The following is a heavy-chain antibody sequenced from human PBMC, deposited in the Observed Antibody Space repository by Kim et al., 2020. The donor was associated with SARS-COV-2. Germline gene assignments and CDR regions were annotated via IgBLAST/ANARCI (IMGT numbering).Heavy chain of an antibody. D-gene: IGHD3-10*01. V-gene: IGHV1-3*01. CDR2: MNADDGNT. J-gene: IGHJ3*01. CDR3: ARGLWIGAASFDV. CDR1: GYTFTSYA. Sequence: ASVKVSCKASGYTFTSYAMNWVRQATGQRLEWMGWMNADDGNTNYSQDFQGRVTITRDTSASTAYMELSSLRSEDTAVYYCARGLWIGAASFDVWGQGTMVTVSS.